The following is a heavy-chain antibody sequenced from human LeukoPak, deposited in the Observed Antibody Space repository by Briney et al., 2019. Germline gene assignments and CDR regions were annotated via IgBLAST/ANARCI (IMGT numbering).Heavy chain of an antibody. CDR3: ATYRQVLLPFES. CDR2: IFPSGGEM. J-gene: IGHJ4*02. D-gene: IGHD2-8*02. V-gene: IGHV3-23*01. CDR1: GFTFSTFA. Sequence: GGSLRLPCAASGFTFSTFAMIWVRQPPGKGLEWVSSIFPSGGEMHYADSVRGRFTISRDNSKSTLSLQMNSLRAEDTAIYYCATYRQVLLPFESWGQGTLVTVSS.